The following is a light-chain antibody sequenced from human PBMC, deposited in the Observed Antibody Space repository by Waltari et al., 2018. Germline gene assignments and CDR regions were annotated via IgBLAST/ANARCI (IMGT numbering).Light chain of an antibody. CDR2: GTS. J-gene: IGKJ1*01. Sequence: EIVLTQSQGTLSLSPGERATLSCRASQSIGRSLAWYQQKPGQPPRLLIYGTSNRATGIPDRFSGGGSATDFSLTISRLEPEDVAMYYCQHYVSLPVTFGQGTKVEIK. V-gene: IGKV3-20*01. CDR1: QSIGRS. CDR3: QHYVSLPVT.